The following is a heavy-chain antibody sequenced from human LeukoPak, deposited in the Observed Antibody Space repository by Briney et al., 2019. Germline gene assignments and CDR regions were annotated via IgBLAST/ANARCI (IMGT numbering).Heavy chain of an antibody. CDR1: GFTFSSYS. V-gene: IGHV3-48*01. Sequence: GGSLRLSCVASGFTFSSYSMNWVRQAPGKGMEWVSFITSSSSTIYYVDSVKGRFTISRDNAKNSLYLQMNSLRAEDTAVYYCARDRPGSGWYYFDSWGQGTLVTVYS. CDR2: ITSSSSTI. J-gene: IGHJ4*02. D-gene: IGHD6-19*01. CDR3: ARDRPGSGWYYFDS.